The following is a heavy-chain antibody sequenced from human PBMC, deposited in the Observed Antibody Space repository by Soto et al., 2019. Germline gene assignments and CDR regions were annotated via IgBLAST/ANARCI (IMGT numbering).Heavy chain of an antibody. CDR1: GDSISSTHW. D-gene: IGHD2-2*02. Sequence: QVYLHQSGPGLVKPSGTLSLTCAVSGDSISSTHWWTWVRQTPGQGLEWIGEVYHSGSTSYNPSLKSRGNRAVDKSKNQFSLKLTAVTAADTAVDYCATLPPRIGGTVLPIPTWGQGTLVSVSS. V-gene: IGHV4-4*02. CDR2: VYHSGST. J-gene: IGHJ5*02. CDR3: ATLPPRIGGTVLPIPT.